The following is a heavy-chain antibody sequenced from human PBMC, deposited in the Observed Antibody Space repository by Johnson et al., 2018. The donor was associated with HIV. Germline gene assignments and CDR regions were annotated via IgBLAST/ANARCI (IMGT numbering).Heavy chain of an antibody. V-gene: IGHV3-7*02. J-gene: IGHJ3*02. CDR1: GFTFSSYW. D-gene: IGHD2-2*01. Sequence: VQLVESGGGLVQPGGSLRLSCAASGFTFSSYWMSWVRQAPGKGLEWVANIKQDGSEKYYVDSARGRFTISRDNAKNSLYLQLSSLRAEDTAVYYCATDIVVVLALGGDAFDIGGQGTMVIVSS. CDR3: ATDIVVVLALGGDAFDI. CDR2: IKQDGSEK.